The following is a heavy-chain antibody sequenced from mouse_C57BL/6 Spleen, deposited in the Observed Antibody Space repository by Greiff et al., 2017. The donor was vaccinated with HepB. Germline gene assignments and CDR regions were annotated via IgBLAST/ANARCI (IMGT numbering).Heavy chain of an antibody. CDR2: IYPGDGDT. V-gene: IGHV1-82*01. J-gene: IGHJ4*01. Sequence: QVQLKESGPELVKPGASVKISCKASGYAFSSSWMNWVKQRPGKGLEWIGRIYPGDGDTNYNGKFKGKATLTADKSSSTAYMQLSSLTSEDSAVYFCARREIQATVDYWGQGTSVTVSS. CDR3: ARREIQATVDY. CDR1: GYAFSSSW. D-gene: IGHD3-2*02.